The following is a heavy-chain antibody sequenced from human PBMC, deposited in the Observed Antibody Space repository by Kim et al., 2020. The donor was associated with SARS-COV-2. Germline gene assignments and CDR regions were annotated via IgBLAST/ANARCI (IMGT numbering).Heavy chain of an antibody. Sequence: ASVKVSCKASGYTFTSYAMNWVRQAPGQGLEWMGWINTNTGNPTYAQGFTGRFVFPLDTSVSTAYLQISSLKAEDTAVYYCARDPRDTIFGVVISPRGGMDVWGQGTTVTVSS. CDR1: GYTFTSYA. V-gene: IGHV7-4-1*02. D-gene: IGHD3-3*01. CDR2: INTNTGNP. J-gene: IGHJ6*02. CDR3: ARDPRDTIFGVVISPRGGMDV.